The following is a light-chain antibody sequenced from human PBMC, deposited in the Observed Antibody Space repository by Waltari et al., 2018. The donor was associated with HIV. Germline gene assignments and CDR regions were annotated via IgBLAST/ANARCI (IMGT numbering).Light chain of an antibody. CDR3: CSYAGSYSYV. J-gene: IGLJ1*01. V-gene: IGLV2-11*01. Sequence: QSALTQPRSVSASPGQSVPISCTGTTSDVGGSNYVPWYQQPPGKAPKLMIYDVSKRPSGVPDRFSGSKSGNTASLTISGLQAEDEADYYCCSYAGSYSYVFGTGTKVTVL. CDR2: DVS. CDR1: TSDVGGSNY.